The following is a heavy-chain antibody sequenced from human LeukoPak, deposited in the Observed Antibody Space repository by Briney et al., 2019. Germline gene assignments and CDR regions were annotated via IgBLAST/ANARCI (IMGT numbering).Heavy chain of an antibody. V-gene: IGHV3-53*01. Sequence: GGSLRLSCAASGFTVSSNYMSWVRQAPGKGLEWVSVSYSGGSSYYADSVKGRFTISRDNAKNTVFLQMSSLRAEDTALYYCARKSASGNYPLDYWGQGTLVTVSS. CDR1: GFTVSSNY. CDR2: SYSGGSS. J-gene: IGHJ4*02. CDR3: ARKSASGNYPLDY. D-gene: IGHD3-10*01.